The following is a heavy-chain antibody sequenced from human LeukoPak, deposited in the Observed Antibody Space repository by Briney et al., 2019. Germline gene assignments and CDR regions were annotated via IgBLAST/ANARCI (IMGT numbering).Heavy chain of an antibody. CDR1: GFIFSNYG. J-gene: IGHJ4*02. CDR2: INHSGST. V-gene: IGHV4-34*01. D-gene: IGHD3-10*01. CDR3: ARVRYEVRSLFSGSKAYYFDY. Sequence: PGGSLRLSCAASGFIFSNYGMNWVRQAPGKGLEWIGEINHSGSTNYNPSLKSRVTISVDTSKNQFSLKLSSVTAADTAVYYCARVRYEVRSLFSGSKAYYFDYWGQGTLVTVSS.